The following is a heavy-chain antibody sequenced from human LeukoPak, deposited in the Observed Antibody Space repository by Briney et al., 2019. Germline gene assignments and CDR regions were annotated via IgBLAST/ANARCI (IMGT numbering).Heavy chain of an antibody. V-gene: IGHV3-30*14. J-gene: IGHJ3*02. CDR2: ISYDGSNK. Sequence: GRSLRLSCAPSGFSFSSYAMHWVGQAPGKGLEWVAVISYDGSNKYYADSVKGRFTISRDNSKNTLYLQMNSLRAEDTAVYYCAKEDWYAFHSWGQGTMVTVSS. D-gene: IGHD6-13*01. CDR1: GFSFSSYA. CDR3: AKEDWYAFHS.